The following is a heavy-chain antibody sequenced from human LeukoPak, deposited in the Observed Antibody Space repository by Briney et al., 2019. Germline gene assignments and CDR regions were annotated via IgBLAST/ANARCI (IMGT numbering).Heavy chain of an antibody. CDR1: GYSFTNYW. V-gene: IGHV5-51*01. J-gene: IGHJ5*02. CDR3: ARGQLWLENWFDP. D-gene: IGHD3-10*01. Sequence: GESLKISCKGSGYSFTNYWIGWVRQMPGKGLEWMGIIYPGDSDTRYSPSFQGQVTISADKSTSTAYLQWSSLKASDTAMYYCARGQLWLENWFDPWGQGTLVTVSS. CDR2: IYPGDSDT.